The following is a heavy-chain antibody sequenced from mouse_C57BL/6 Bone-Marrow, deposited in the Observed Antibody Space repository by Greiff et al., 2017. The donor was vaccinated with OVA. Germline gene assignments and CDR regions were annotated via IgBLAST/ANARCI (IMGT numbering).Heavy chain of an antibody. CDR3: TTYRY. Sequence: EVQLVESGAELVRPGASVKLSCTASGFNIIDDYMHWVKERPEQGLEWIGWIDPENGDTEYASKFQGKATITADTSSKTVYLHLSSLTSEDTAVYYCTTYRYWGQGTTLTVSS. J-gene: IGHJ2*01. CDR2: IDPENGDT. V-gene: IGHV14-4*01. CDR1: GFNIIDDY.